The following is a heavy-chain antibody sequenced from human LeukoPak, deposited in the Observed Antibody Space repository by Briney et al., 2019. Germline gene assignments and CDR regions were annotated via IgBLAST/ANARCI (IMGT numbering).Heavy chain of an antibody. J-gene: IGHJ3*02. Sequence: PSETLSLTCTVSGGSISSGGYYWRWIRQHPGTGLEWIGYIYYSGSTNYNPSLKSRVTISVDTSKNQFSLKLSSVTAADTAVYYCARYSSFPLRLERQNKFAFDIWGQGTMVTVSS. CDR3: ARYSSFPLRLERQNKFAFDI. V-gene: IGHV4-61*08. CDR2: IYYSGST. CDR1: GGSISSGGYY. D-gene: IGHD1-1*01.